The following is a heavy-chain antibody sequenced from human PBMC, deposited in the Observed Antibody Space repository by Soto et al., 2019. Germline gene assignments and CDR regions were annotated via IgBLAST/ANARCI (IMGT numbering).Heavy chain of an antibody. CDR2: IDPSDSYT. CDR3: ARHQASTYYDYVWGSYRYQWFDP. J-gene: IGHJ5*02. V-gene: IGHV5-10-1*01. CDR1: GYSFTSYW. Sequence: RGESLKISCXGSGYSFTSYWISWVRQMPGKGLEWMGRIDPSDSYTNYSPSFQGHVTISADKSISTAYLQWSSLKASDTAMYYCARHQASTYYDYVWGSYRYQWFDPWGQGTLVTVSS. D-gene: IGHD3-16*02.